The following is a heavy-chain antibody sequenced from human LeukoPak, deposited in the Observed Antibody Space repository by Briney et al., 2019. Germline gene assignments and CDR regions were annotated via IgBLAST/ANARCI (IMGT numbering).Heavy chain of an antibody. CDR3: ATRSGGDFDY. D-gene: IGHD1-26*01. Sequence: GGSLRLSCAASGFTFSSYAMSWVRQAPGKGLEWVSAISGSGGSTYYADSVKGRFTIPRDNSKNALYLQMNSLRAEDTAVYYCATRSGGDFDYWGQGTLVTVSS. CDR1: GFTFSSYA. V-gene: IGHV3-23*01. CDR2: ISGSGGST. J-gene: IGHJ4*02.